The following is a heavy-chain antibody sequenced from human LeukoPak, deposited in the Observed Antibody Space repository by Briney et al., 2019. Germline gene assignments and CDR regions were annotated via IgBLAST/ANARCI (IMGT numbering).Heavy chain of an antibody. CDR1: GGSMSSYY. CDR2: IYTSGTT. Sequence: SETLSLTCTVSGGSMSSYYWSWIRQPAGRGLEWIGRIYTSGTTNYNPSLNSRVTMSVDTSKNQFSLKLSSVTAADTAVYYCTRSYDSNGYSVGFDFWGQGTLVTVS. D-gene: IGHD3-22*01. J-gene: IGHJ4*02. CDR3: TRSYDSNGYSVGFDF. V-gene: IGHV4-4*07.